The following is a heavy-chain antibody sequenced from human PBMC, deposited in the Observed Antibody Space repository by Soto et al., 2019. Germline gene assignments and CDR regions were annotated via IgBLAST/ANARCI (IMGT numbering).Heavy chain of an antibody. CDR1: GFTFSDDY. CDR2: ISNSGSPT. CDR3: ARRDGGG. J-gene: IGHJ6*02. V-gene: IGHV3-11*01. D-gene: IGHD3-16*01. Sequence: GCLIAPCTVSGFTFSDDYMSWIRQAPGKGLEWVSFISNSGSPTYYADSVKGRFTSSRDNAKNSLYLQMNNLRAEDTAVYYCARRDGGGWGQGTTVTVSS.